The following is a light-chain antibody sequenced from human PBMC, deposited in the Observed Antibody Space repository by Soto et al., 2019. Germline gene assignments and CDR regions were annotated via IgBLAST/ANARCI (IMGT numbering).Light chain of an antibody. CDR3: QQYNSYPWT. V-gene: IGKV1-5*03. CDR1: QSISNW. J-gene: IGKJ1*01. Sequence: DIQMTQSPSTLSASVGDRVTITCRASQSISNWLAWYQQKPGKAPKLLIYKASSLQSGVPSRFSGSGSGTEFTLTSSSLQPHDFATYYCQQYNSYPWTFGQGTKVEIK. CDR2: KAS.